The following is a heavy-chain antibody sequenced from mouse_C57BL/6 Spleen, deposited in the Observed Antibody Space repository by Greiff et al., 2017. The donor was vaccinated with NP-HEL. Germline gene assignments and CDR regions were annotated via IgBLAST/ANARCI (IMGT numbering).Heavy chain of an antibody. CDR1: GYTFTDYN. Sequence: EVQLQHSGPELVKPGASVKIPCKASGYTFTDYNMDWVKQSHGKSLEWIGDINPNNGGTIYNQKFKGKATLTVDKSSSTAYMELRSLTSEDTAVYYCARYSHYCNYRAFDYWGQGTTLTVSS. CDR3: ARYSHYCNYRAFDY. V-gene: IGHV1-18*01. D-gene: IGHD2-1*01. CDR2: INPNNGGT. J-gene: IGHJ2*01.